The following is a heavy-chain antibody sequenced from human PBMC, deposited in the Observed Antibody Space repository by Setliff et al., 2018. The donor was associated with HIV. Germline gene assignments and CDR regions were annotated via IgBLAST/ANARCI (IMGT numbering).Heavy chain of an antibody. D-gene: IGHD3-9*01. Sequence: ASVKVSFKASGYTFSNHTIHWVRQAPGKRPEWMGWLNAGYGNTKYSQKLQGRVTITRDISASTAYMELSSLRSEDTAVYYCARSGLVYDDVLTGPPTDYWGQGTLVTVSS. J-gene: IGHJ4*02. CDR3: ARSGLVYDDVLTGPPTDY. CDR2: LNAGYGNT. CDR1: GYTFSNHT. V-gene: IGHV1-3*01.